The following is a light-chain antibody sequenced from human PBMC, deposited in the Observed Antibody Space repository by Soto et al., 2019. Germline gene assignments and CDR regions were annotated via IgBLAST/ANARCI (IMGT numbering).Light chain of an antibody. J-gene: IGKJ1*01. CDR3: QQYGSLWT. CDR1: QSISTW. Sequence: IQVTQSPSTLSASAGDRVTITCRASQSISTWLAWYQQRPGEAPKLLIYDASNLQGGVPSRFSGSGSGTEFTLTISSLQPDDFATYYCQQYGSLWTFGQGTKVDIK. V-gene: IGKV1-5*01. CDR2: DAS.